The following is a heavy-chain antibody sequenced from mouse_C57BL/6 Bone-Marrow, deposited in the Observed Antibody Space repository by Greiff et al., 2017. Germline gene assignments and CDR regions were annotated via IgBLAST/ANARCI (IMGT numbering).Heavy chain of an antibody. J-gene: IGHJ4*01. CDR3: LNFYYAMDY. V-gene: IGHV1-19*01. D-gene: IGHD1-3*01. CDR1: GYTFTDYY. Sequence: VQLQQSGPVLVKPGASVKMSCKASGYTFTDYYMNWVKQSHGKSLEWIGVINPYNGGTSYNQKFKGKATLTVDKSSSTAYMELNSLTSEDSAVYYCLNFYYAMDYWGQGTSVTVSS. CDR2: INPYNGGT.